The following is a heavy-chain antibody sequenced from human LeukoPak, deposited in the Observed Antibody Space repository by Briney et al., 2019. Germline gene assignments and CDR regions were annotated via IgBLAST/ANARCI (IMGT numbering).Heavy chain of an antibody. J-gene: IGHJ5*02. CDR3: AREVGVVAHQGGWFDP. CDR1: GYTFTGYY. Sequence: ASVNVSCKASGYTFTGYYMHWVRQAPGQGLEWMGRIYPNSGGTNYAQKFQGRVTMTRDTSISTAYMELTRLSSDDTAVYYCAREVGVVAHQGGWFDPWGQGTLVTVSS. CDR2: IYPNSGGT. D-gene: IGHD2-2*01. V-gene: IGHV1-2*06.